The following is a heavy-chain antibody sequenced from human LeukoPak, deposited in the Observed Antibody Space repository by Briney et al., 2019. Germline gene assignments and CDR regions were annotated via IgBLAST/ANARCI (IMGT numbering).Heavy chain of an antibody. V-gene: IGHV3-23*01. J-gene: IGHJ4*02. CDR2: ISGSGGST. CDR1: GFTFSSYA. D-gene: IGHD1-26*01. CDR3: AKGRNQWELLPEFDY. Sequence: GGSLRLSCAASGFTFSSYAMSWVRQAPGKGLEWVSAISGSGGSTYYADSVKGRFTISRDDSKNTLYLQMNSLRAEDTAVYYCAKGRNQWELLPEFDYWGQGTLVTVSS.